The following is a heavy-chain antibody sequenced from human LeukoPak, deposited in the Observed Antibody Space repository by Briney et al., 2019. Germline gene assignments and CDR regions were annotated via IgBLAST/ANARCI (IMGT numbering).Heavy chain of an antibody. CDR2: ISWNSGSI. CDR3: AKDWQIYSSSWYDAFDI. J-gene: IGHJ3*02. Sequence: GGSLRLSCAASGLTFDDYAMHWVRQAPGKGLEWVSGISWNSGSIGYADSVKGRFTISRDNAKNSLYLQMNSLRAEDTALYYCAKDWQIYSSSWYDAFDIWSQGTMVTVSS. CDR1: GLTFDDYA. D-gene: IGHD6-13*01. V-gene: IGHV3-9*01.